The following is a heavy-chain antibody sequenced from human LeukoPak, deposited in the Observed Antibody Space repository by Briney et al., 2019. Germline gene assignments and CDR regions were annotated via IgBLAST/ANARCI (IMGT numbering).Heavy chain of an antibody. CDR1: GFAFSSYG. J-gene: IGHJ5*02. Sequence: GGSLRLSCAASGFAFSSYGMHWVRQAPGKGLHWLAFIRLDGTLQYYADSVKGRFTVSRDNSLNTLYLQMNSLSGDDTAVYFCARSGGSYGPGPWGQGTLVTVAS. CDR3: ARSGGSYGPGP. D-gene: IGHD3-16*01. V-gene: IGHV3-30*02. CDR2: IRLDGTLQ.